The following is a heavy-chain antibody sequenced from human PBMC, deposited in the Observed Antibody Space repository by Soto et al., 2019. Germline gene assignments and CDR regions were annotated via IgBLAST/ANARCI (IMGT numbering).Heavy chain of an antibody. V-gene: IGHV3-15*07. D-gene: IGHD3-10*01. CDR2: INSKTDGGTT. CDR3: TTEHWFLPYYYYGMDV. CDR1: GFTFSNAW. J-gene: IGHJ6*02. Sequence: PGGSLRLSCAASGFTFSNAWMNWVRQAPGKGLEWVGHINSKTDGGTTDYAAPVKGRFTISRDDSKNTLYLQMNSLKTEDTAVYYCTTEHWFLPYYYYGMDVWGQGTTVTVSS.